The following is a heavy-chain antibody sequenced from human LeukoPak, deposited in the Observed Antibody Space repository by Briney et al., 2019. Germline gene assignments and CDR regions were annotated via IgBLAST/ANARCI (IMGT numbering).Heavy chain of an antibody. CDR1: GFTFDVYA. Sequence: GRSLRLSCTASGFTFDVYAMHWVRQAPGKGLEWVSAISWNSGKIGYADSVKGRFTISRDNAQNSLYLQMNSLRAEDTALYYCAKDISGSGSYYFDFWGQGTLVTVSS. J-gene: IGHJ4*02. CDR3: AKDISGSGSYYFDF. D-gene: IGHD1-26*01. CDR2: ISWNSGKI. V-gene: IGHV3-9*01.